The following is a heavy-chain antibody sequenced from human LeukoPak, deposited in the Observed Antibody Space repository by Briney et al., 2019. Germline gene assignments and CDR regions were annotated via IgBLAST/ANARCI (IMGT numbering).Heavy chain of an antibody. V-gene: IGHV1-8*01. CDR1: GSTFTCYD. J-gene: IGHJ5*02. D-gene: IGHD5-24*01. Sequence: ASVTVSCSASGSTFTCYDFNLVWLGTGPGLGRMGCMNPSSGNTGYAQKFQGRVTMTRNPPLSTAYMELSGLKSEDTAVYYCARGSNPLQRSSGNWLDPWGQRTLVTVSS. CDR2: MNPSSGNT. CDR3: ARGSNPLQRSSGNWLDP.